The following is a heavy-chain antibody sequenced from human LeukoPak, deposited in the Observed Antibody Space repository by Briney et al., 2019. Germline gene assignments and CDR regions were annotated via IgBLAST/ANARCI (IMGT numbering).Heavy chain of an antibody. V-gene: IGHV4-61*01. CDR2: IYYSGTT. CDR1: GGSVSSGSYH. Sequence: KSSETLSLTCTVSGGSVSSGSYHWSWIRQPPGKGLEWIGYIYYSGTTNYNPSLKSRVTISVDTSKNQFSLKLTSVTAADTAVYYCARVGVMATVNGYRYHSLDVWGQGTTVAVSS. CDR3: ARVGVMATVNGYRYHSLDV. J-gene: IGHJ6*02. D-gene: IGHD3-16*01.